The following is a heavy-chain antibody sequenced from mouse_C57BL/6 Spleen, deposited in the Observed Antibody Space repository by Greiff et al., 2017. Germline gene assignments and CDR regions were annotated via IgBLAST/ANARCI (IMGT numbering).Heavy chain of an antibody. Sequence: VQLQQPGTELVKPGASVKLSCKASGYTFTSYWMHWVKQRPGQGLEWIGNINPGNGGTNYNEKFKSKATLTVDKASSTANMQLSSLTAEDSAVNYCAKGVSAGTDYWGQGTTVTVSS. D-gene: IGHD3-2*02. CDR3: AKGVSAGTDY. J-gene: IGHJ4*01. V-gene: IGHV1-53*01. CDR1: GYTFTSYW. CDR2: INPGNGGT.